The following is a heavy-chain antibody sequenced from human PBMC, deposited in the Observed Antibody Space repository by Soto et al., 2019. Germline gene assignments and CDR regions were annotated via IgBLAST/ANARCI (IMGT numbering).Heavy chain of an antibody. D-gene: IGHD3-22*01. Sequence: HPGGSLRLSCAASGFTFSSYSMNWVRQAPGKGLEWVSYISSSSSTIYYADSVKGRFTISRDNAKNSLYLQMNSLRAEDTAVYYCARDHTYYYDSSGYTWGQGTLVTVSS. CDR1: GFTFSSYS. V-gene: IGHV3-48*01. J-gene: IGHJ5*02. CDR2: ISSSSSTI. CDR3: ARDHTYYYDSSGYT.